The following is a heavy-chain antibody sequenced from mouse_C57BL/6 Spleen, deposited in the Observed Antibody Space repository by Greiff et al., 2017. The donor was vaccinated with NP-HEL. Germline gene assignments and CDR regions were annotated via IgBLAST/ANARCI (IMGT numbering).Heavy chain of an antibody. J-gene: IGHJ1*03. CDR1: GYTFTSYW. CDR3: ARSDYYGSRYFDD. D-gene: IGHD1-1*01. Sequence: VQLQQPGAELVRPGSSVKLSCKSSGYTFTSYWMHWVKQRPIQGLEWIGNIDPSDSETHYNQKFKDKATLTVDKSSSTAYMQLSSLTSENSAVYYCARSDYYGSRYFDDWGTGTTVTVSS. CDR2: IDPSDSET. V-gene: IGHV1-52*01.